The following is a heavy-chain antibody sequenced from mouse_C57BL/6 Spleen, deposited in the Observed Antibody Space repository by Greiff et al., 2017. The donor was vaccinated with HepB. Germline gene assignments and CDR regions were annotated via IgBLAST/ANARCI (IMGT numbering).Heavy chain of an antibody. CDR3: ARERDGYYPFAY. D-gene: IGHD2-3*01. CDR2: IYPGSGST. CDR1: GYTFTSYW. Sequence: QVQLQQPGAELVKPGASVKMSCKASGYTFTSYWITWVKQRPGQGLEWIGDIYPGSGSTNYNEKFKSKATLTVDTSSSKAYMQLSSLTSEDSAVYYCARERDGYYPFAYWGQGTLVTVSA. V-gene: IGHV1-55*01. J-gene: IGHJ3*01.